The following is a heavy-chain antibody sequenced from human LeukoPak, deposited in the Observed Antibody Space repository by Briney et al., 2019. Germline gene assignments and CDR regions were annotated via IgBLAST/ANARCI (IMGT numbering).Heavy chain of an antibody. V-gene: IGHV3-74*01. CDR2: MHYDGSTA. Sequence: GGSLRLSCVASGFTFNIYWMHWVRQVPGKGLVWLSRMHYDGSTATYADSVKGRFTISRDNAKNTLYLQLNSLRVEDTAMYYCARDARGWTFDYWGQGTLVTVSS. CDR1: GFTFNIYW. D-gene: IGHD5-12*01. J-gene: IGHJ4*02. CDR3: ARDARGWTFDY.